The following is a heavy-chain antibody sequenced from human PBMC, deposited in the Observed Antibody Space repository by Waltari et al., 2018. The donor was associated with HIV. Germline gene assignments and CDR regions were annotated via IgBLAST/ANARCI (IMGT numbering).Heavy chain of an antibody. Sequence: EMQLVESGGGLVQPGGSLRLSCAASGFTFNAYAMHWVRQAPGKGLEWVSGIHWKSGGTGYGDSVKGRFSISRDNAKNSLYLQMNSLRPEDTALYYCAKTSGPTGWDAFDYWGQGTLVAVSS. CDR3: AKTSGPTGWDAFDY. V-gene: IGHV3-9*01. D-gene: IGHD6-19*01. J-gene: IGHJ4*02. CDR1: GFTFNAYA. CDR2: IHWKSGGT.